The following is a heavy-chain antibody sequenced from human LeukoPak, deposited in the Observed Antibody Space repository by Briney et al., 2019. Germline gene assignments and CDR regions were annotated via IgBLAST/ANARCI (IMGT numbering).Heavy chain of an antibody. CDR2: NYKTGST. Sequence: SETLSLTCTVSGDSITSGGYYWSWIRQRPGKGLEWIGYNYKTGSTYYNPSLKSRVTMSVDTSRNQFSLKLNSVTAADTAVYYCARDVLRWGQGTLVTVSS. V-gene: IGHV4-31*03. CDR1: GDSITSGGYY. CDR3: ARDVLR. J-gene: IGHJ4*02.